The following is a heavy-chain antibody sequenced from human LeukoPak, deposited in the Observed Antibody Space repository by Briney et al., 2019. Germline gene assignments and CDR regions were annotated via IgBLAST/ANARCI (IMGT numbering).Heavy chain of an antibody. CDR3: ASDGARISMLRGGLDY. CDR1: GYTFGTYG. CDR2: ISAYNGKT. J-gene: IGHJ4*02. D-gene: IGHD2-8*01. V-gene: IGHV1-18*04. Sequence: GASVKVSCRASGYTFGTYGISWVRQAPGQGLEWMGWISAYNGKTNYAQKYEGRVTMTTDTSTTTAYMELRSLTSDDTAVYYCASDGARISMLRGGLDYWGQGTLVTVSS.